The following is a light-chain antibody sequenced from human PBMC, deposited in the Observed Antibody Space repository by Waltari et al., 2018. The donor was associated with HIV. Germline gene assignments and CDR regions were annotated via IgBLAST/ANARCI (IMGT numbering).Light chain of an antibody. CDR2: AVT. V-gene: IGLV2-23*02. J-gene: IGLJ1*01. CDR3: CSYAGTGTYV. Sequence: QSALTQPASVSGSPGQSITISCTATSSDFASYNLASWYQQHPGKAPKVMIYAVTKRPSGVSNRFSGSKSDNTASLTISGLQAEDEADYYCCSYAGTGTYVFGTGTKVTVL. CDR1: SSDFASYNL.